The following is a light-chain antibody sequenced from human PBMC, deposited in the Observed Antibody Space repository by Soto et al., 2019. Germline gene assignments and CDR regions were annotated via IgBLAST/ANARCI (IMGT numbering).Light chain of an antibody. CDR1: QSISSW. V-gene: IGKV1-5*03. Sequence: DIQMTQSPSTLSASVGDRVTITCRASQSISSWLAWYQQKPGRAPKLLIYKASSLETGVPSRFSGSGSGTEFTLIISSLQPDDFASYYCQQYGSSSPWTFGQGNKVEIK. J-gene: IGKJ1*01. CDR2: KAS. CDR3: QQYGSSSPWT.